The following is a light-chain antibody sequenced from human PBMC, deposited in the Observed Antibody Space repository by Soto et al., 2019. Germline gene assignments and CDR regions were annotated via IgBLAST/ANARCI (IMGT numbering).Light chain of an antibody. CDR3: QHYNSYSEA. CDR2: KAS. V-gene: IGKV1-5*03. CDR1: QTISSW. J-gene: IGKJ1*01. Sequence: DTQMTQSPSTLSGSVGDRVTITCRASQTISSWLAWYQQKPGKAPKLLSYKASTLKSGVPSRFRGSGSGTEFTLTISSLQPDDFATYYCQHYNSYSEAFGQGTKVDIK.